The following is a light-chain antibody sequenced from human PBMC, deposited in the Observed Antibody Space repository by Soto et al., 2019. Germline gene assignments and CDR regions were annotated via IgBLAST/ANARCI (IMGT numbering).Light chain of an antibody. J-gene: IGKJ3*01. CDR2: GAS. CDR3: QKSNSAPLT. CDR1: QGISIY. V-gene: IGKV1-27*01. Sequence: DIQMTQFPSSLSASVGDRVTITCRASQGISIYLAWYQHKPGKVPQLLIYGASTLQPGVPSRFSGSGSGTDFTLTLSSLQSEDVGPYDFQKSNSAPLTFGPGTKVDI.